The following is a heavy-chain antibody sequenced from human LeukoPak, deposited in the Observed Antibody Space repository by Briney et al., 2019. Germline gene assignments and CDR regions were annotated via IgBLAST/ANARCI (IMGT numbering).Heavy chain of an antibody. CDR3: AKDHLRFGELLGFDY. Sequence: GGSLRLSCAASGFTFSSYAMSWVRQAPGKGLEWVSAISGSEGSTYYADSVKGRFTISRDNSKNTLYLQMNSLRAEDTAVYYCAKDHLRFGELLGFDYWGQGTLVTVSS. CDR1: GFTFSSYA. V-gene: IGHV3-23*01. J-gene: IGHJ4*02. CDR2: ISGSEGST. D-gene: IGHD3-10*01.